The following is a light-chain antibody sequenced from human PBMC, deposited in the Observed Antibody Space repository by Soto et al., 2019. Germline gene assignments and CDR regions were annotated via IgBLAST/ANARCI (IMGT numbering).Light chain of an antibody. V-gene: IGKV3D-20*02. Sequence: IRLTQSPVTLSLSPGDRATLACMASQSVSSSYLDWYQQKPGQAPRLLIYDASSWATGIPDRFSGSGSGTDFTFTISSLEPEDFAVYYCQQRSNPFTFGQGTKVDIK. CDR1: QSVSSSY. CDR3: QQRSNPFT. CDR2: DAS. J-gene: IGKJ2*01.